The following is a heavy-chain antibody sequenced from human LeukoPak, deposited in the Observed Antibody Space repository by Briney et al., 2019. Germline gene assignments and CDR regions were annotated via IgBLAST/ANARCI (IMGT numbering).Heavy chain of an antibody. CDR1: GFSFSRYW. CDR3: VRGDYYDSGTSFIDAFDI. D-gene: IGHD3-10*01. Sequence: GGSLRLSCSASGFSFSRYWMSWVRQAPGKGLEWVANIKQDGSQKFYVAYVKGRFNISRDNAKNSLYLQMNSLRAEDTAVYYCVRGDYYDSGTSFIDAFDIWGQGTRVTVSS. V-gene: IGHV3-7*01. CDR2: IKQDGSQK. J-gene: IGHJ3*02.